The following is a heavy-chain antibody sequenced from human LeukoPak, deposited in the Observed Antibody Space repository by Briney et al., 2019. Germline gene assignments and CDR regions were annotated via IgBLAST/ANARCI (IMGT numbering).Heavy chain of an antibody. V-gene: IGHV3-23*01. Sequence: GGSLRLSCAASGFTFSSYAMSWVRQAPGKGLEWVSSISGSGTNTYYADSVKGRFTISSDNSRNLLFLQMSSLRVEDTAVYYCAKRRHYYGSGDYYRDPWGQGTLVTVSS. CDR3: AKRRHYYGSGDYYRDP. D-gene: IGHD3-10*01. J-gene: IGHJ5*02. CDR1: GFTFSSYA. CDR2: ISGSGTNT.